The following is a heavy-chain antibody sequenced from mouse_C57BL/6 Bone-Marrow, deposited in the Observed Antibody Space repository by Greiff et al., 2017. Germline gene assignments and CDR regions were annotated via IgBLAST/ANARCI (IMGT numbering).Heavy chain of an antibody. J-gene: IGHJ3*01. V-gene: IGHV14-2*01. CDR2: IDPEDGET. CDR1: GFNITDYY. Sequence: VHVKQSGAELVKPGASVTLSCTASGFNITDYYMHWVKQRTEQGLEWSGRIDPEDGETKYAPKFQGKATITADTSSNTAYLQLSSLTSEDTAVYYCARQAYWGQGTLVTVSA. CDR3: ARQAY.